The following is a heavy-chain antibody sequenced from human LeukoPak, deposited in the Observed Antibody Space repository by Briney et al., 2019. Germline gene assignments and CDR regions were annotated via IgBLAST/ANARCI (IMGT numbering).Heavy chain of an antibody. D-gene: IGHD2-21*02. V-gene: IGHV3-64D*09. CDR3: VKDRLLGPPGKPVTASGVGAFDI. CDR2: ISENGGTT. CDR1: GFTFRRYP. J-gene: IGHJ3*02. Sequence: GGSLRLSCSASGFTFRRYPMHWVRQAPGKGLEFVAAISENGGTTYYPDSLKGRVTISRDNSKNTLYLQMTSLSTEDTGVYHCVKDRLLGPPGKPVTASGVGAFDIRGQGTMLTVSS.